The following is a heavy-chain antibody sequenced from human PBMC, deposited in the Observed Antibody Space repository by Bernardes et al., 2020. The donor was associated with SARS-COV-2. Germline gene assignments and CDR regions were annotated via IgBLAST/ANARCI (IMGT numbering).Heavy chain of an antibody. J-gene: IGHJ6*02. D-gene: IGHD4-17*01. CDR3: ARGYGDYEGYYYYYYGMDV. Sequence: ASVKVSCMASGYTFTGYYMHWVRQAPGQGLEWMGWINPNSGGTNYAQKFQGRVTMTRDTSISTAYMELSRLRSDDTAVYYCARGYGDYEGYYYYYYGMDVWGQGTTVTVSS. V-gene: IGHV1-2*02. CDR2: INPNSGGT. CDR1: GYTFTGYY.